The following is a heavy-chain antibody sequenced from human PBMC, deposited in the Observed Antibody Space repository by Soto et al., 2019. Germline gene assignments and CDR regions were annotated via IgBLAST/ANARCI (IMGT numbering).Heavy chain of an antibody. CDR1: GYTFTSYA. Sequence: QVQLVQSGAEVKKPGASVKVSCKASGYTFTSYAMHWVRQAPGQRLEWMGWINAGNGNTKYSQKFQGRVTITRDTSASTAYMELSSLRSEDTAVYYCARDWGHDYRNYYYYYYGMDVWCQGTTVTVSS. CDR3: ARDWGHDYRNYYYYYYGMDV. J-gene: IGHJ6*02. D-gene: IGHD4-4*01. CDR2: INAGNGNT. V-gene: IGHV1-3*01.